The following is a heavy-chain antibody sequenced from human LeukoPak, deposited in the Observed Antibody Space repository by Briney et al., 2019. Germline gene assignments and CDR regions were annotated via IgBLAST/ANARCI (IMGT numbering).Heavy chain of an antibody. CDR1: GGSISSSSYY. CDR2: IYYSGST. V-gene: IGHV4-39*07. CDR3: ARVGNDLDAAVPYYYYYYMDV. Sequence: SETLSLTCTVSGGSISSSSYYWGWIRQPPGKGLEWIGSIYYSGSTYYNPSLKSRVTISVDTSKNQFSLKLSSVTAADTAVHYCARVGNDLDAAVPYYYYYYMDVWGKGTTVTVSS. D-gene: IGHD6-13*01. J-gene: IGHJ6*03.